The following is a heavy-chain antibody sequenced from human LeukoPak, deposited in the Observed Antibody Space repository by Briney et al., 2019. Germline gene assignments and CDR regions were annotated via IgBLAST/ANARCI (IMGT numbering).Heavy chain of an antibody. Sequence: ASVKVSCKASGGTLSSYAISWVRQAPGQGLEWMGGIIPIFGTANYAQKFQGRVTITADESTSTAYMELSSLRSEDTAVYYCARLDGYCSGGSCYHYLDYWGQGTLVTVSS. CDR2: IIPIFGTA. CDR3: ARLDGYCSGGSCYHYLDY. CDR1: GGTLSSYA. D-gene: IGHD2-15*01. J-gene: IGHJ4*02. V-gene: IGHV1-69*13.